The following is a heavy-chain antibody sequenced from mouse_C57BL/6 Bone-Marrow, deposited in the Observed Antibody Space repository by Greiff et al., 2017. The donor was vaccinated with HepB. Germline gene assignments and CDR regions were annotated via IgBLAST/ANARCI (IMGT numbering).Heavy chain of an antibody. V-gene: IGHV7-3*01. CDR2: IRNKANGYTT. J-gene: IGHJ2*01. CDR1: GFTFTDYY. CDR3: ARLPIYYDYDPYYFDY. D-gene: IGHD2-4*01. Sequence: EVKLVESGGGLVQPGGSLSLSCAASGFTFTDYYMSWVRQPPGKALEWLGFIRNKANGYTTEYSASVKGRFTISRDNSQSILYLQRNALRAEDSATYYCARLPIYYDYDPYYFDYWGQGTTLTVSS.